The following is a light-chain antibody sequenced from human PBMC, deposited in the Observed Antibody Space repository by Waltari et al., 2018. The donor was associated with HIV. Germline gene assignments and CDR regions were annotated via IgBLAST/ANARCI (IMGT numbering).Light chain of an antibody. CDR2: EVT. Sequence: QSALTPPASVSGSPGQSVPISCTGTTSDVGGFDYVCWYQHHPGKAPKLIIYEVTNRPSGVSTRFSGSKSGNTASLTISGLQAEDEADYFCTSYTSSSTLGVFGGGTRLTVL. V-gene: IGLV2-14*01. J-gene: IGLJ2*01. CDR1: TSDVGGFDY. CDR3: TSYTSSSTLGV.